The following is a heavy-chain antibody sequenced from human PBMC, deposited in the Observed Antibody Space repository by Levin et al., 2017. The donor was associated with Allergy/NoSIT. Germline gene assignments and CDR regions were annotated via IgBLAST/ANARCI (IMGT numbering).Heavy chain of an antibody. CDR2: IEWDDDK. J-gene: IGHJ4*02. CDR1: GFSLRTSGMR. D-gene: IGHD6-13*01. Sequence: SGPTLVKPTQTLTLTCTFSGFSLRTSGMRVSWIRQPPGKALEWLARIEWDDDKFYRTSLKTRLTISKDTSKTQVVLTMTNMDPVDTATYYCARDVIAAVGTFDYWGQGTLVTVSS. CDR3: ARDVIAAVGTFDY. V-gene: IGHV2-70*04.